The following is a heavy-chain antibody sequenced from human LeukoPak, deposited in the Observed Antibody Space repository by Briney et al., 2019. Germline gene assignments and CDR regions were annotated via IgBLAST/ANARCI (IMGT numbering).Heavy chain of an antibody. CDR1: GFTFSSYG. V-gene: IGHV3-30*03. CDR2: ISYVVRTT. D-gene: IGHD3-22*01. J-gene: IGHJ4*02. CDR3: AREYYYDSSGPERVFDY. Sequence: QSGGSLRLSCAASGFTFSSYGMHWVRQAPGKGLEWVAVISYVVRTTYYSDSVKGRFTISRDNSKNTLYLQMNSLRAEDTAVYYCAREYYYDSSGPERVFDYWGQGTLVTVSS.